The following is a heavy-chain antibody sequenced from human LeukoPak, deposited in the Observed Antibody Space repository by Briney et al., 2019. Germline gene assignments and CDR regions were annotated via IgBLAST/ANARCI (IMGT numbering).Heavy chain of an antibody. Sequence: SETLSLTCTVSGYSISSGYYWGWIRQPPGKGLEWIGTIRHSGTTYYNPSLKSRVTISVDTSKNQFSLKLSSVTAADTAVYYCARRRSDYYYGSGSYHFDYWGQGTLVTVSS. V-gene: IGHV4-38-2*02. CDR2: IRHSGTT. J-gene: IGHJ4*02. CDR3: ARRRSDYYYGSGSYHFDY. D-gene: IGHD3-10*01. CDR1: GYSISSGYY.